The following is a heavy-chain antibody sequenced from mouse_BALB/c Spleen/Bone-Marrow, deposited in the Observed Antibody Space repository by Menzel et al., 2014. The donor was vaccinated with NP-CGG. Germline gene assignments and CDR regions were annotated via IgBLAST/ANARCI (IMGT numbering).Heavy chain of an antibody. CDR2: ISSGGST. Sequence: DVMLVESGGGLVKPGGSLKLSCAASGFTFSSYAMSWVRQTPEKRLEWVASISSGGSTCYPDSVKGRFTISRDNARNILYLQMSSLRSEDTAMYYCARGREVRRGAWFAYWGQGTLVTVSA. CDR3: ARGREVRRGAWFAY. J-gene: IGHJ3*01. CDR1: GFTFSSYA. V-gene: IGHV5-6-5*01. D-gene: IGHD2-14*01.